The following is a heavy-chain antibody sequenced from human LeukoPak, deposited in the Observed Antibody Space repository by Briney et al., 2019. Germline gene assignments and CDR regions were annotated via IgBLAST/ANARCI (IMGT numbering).Heavy chain of an antibody. CDR3: ASQLAYGDYPLDY. V-gene: IGHV4-59*08. J-gene: IGHJ4*02. CDR1: GGSFSGYY. Sequence: SETLSLTCAVYGGSFSGYYWSWIRQPPGKGLEWIGYIYYSGSTNYNPSLKSRVTISVDTSKNQFSLKLSSVTAADTAVYYCASQLAYGDYPLDYWGQGTLVTVSS. D-gene: IGHD4-17*01. CDR2: IYYSGST.